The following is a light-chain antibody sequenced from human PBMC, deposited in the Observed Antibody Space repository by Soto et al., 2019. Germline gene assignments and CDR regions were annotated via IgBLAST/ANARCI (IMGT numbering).Light chain of an antibody. CDR1: SSGVGGYNY. CDR2: DVS. Sequence: QSVLTQPASVSGSPGQSITTSCTGTSSGVGGYNYVSWYQQHPGKAPKLMIYDVSNRPSRVSNRFSGSKSGNTASLTISGLQAEDEADYYCSSYTNSSNLEVFGTGTKVTVL. J-gene: IGLJ1*01. CDR3: SSYTNSSNLEV. V-gene: IGLV2-14*01.